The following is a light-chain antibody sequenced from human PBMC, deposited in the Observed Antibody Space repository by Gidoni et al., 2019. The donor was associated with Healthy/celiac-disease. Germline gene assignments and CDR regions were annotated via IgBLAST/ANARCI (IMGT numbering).Light chain of an antibody. CDR1: QSVLYSSNNKNY. J-gene: IGKJ1*01. Sequence: DIVMTQSPDSLAVSLGERATINCKSSQSVLYSSNNKNYLAWYQQKPGQPPKLLIYWASTRESGGPDRCSGSGAGREFTLTISSLQAEDVAVYYCQQYYSTPRTFGQGTKVEIK. CDR2: WAS. CDR3: QQYYSTPRT. V-gene: IGKV4-1*01.